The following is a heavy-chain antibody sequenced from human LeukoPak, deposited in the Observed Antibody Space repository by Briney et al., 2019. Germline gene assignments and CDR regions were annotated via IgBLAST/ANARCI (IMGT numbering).Heavy chain of an antibody. Sequence: GGSLRLSCAASGFTFSSYSMNWVRQAPGKGLEWVSYISSSSSTIYYADSVKGRFTISRDNAKNSLYLQMNSLRAEDTAVYYCARDWGTAMVSDAFDIWGQGTMVTVSS. D-gene: IGHD5-18*01. CDR2: ISSSSSTI. J-gene: IGHJ3*02. CDR3: ARDWGTAMVSDAFDI. CDR1: GFTFSSYS. V-gene: IGHV3-48*01.